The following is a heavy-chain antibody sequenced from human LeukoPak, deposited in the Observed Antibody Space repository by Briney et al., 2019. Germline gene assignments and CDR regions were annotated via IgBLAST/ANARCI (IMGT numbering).Heavy chain of an antibody. Sequence: PSETLSLTCTVSGGSINNYYWDWIRQPPGKGLEWIGYIYYSGNTNYNPSLKSRVTISVDTSKNQFSLKLSSVTAADTAVYYCARGPMVRGVIIRLPLHHWFDPWGQGTLVTVSS. CDR1: GGSINNYY. CDR2: IYYSGNT. CDR3: ARGPMVRGVIIRLPLHHWFDP. V-gene: IGHV4-59*12. J-gene: IGHJ5*02. D-gene: IGHD3-10*01.